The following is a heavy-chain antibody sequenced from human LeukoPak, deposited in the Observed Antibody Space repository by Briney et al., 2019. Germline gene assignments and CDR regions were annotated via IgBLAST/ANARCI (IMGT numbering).Heavy chain of an antibody. J-gene: IGHJ1*01. CDR1: GGSISNSSYY. Sequence: SETLSLTCTVSGGSISNSSYYWGWIRQPLGKGLEWIGSIYYSGSTNYNPSLQSRVTISVDKSNNHFSLRLTSVTAADTAVYYCATNGWYCLDHWGQGALVTVSS. D-gene: IGHD6-19*01. CDR2: IYYSGST. V-gene: IGHV4-39*02. CDR3: ATNGWYCLDH.